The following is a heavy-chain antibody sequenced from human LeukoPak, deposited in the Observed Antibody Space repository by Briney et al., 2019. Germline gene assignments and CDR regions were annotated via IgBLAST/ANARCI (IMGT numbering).Heavy chain of an antibody. D-gene: IGHD1-26*01. CDR2: IKNKANSYGT. CDR3: TRVRLGAATRYFDY. J-gene: IGHJ4*02. Sequence: GGSLRLSCAASGFSFSDHFMDWVRLAPGKGLEWVGRIKNKANSYGTDYAASVKGRFTLSRDDSKDSLYLQMNSLRSEDTALYYCTRVRLGAATRYFDYWGQGTLVTVSS. V-gene: IGHV3-72*01. CDR1: GFSFSDHF.